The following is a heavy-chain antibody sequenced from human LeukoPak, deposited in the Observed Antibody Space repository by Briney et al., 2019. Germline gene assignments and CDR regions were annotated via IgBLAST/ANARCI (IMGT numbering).Heavy chain of an antibody. J-gene: IGHJ3*02. D-gene: IGHD5-24*01. V-gene: IGHV1-2*02. CDR1: GYTFTGYY. CDR2: INPNSGGT. Sequence: ASVKVSCKASGYTFTGYYMHWVRQAPGQGLEWMGWINPNSGGTNYAQKFQGRVTMTRDTSISTAYMELSRLRSDDTAVYYCAREGLLEMATITNAFDIWGQGTMVTVSS. CDR3: AREGLLEMATITNAFDI.